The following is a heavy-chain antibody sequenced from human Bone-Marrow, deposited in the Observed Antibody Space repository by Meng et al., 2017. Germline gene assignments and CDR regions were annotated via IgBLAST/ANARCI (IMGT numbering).Heavy chain of an antibody. CDR1: GYTFTGYY. CDR3: ARGGVWRGQLWSHLYYFDY. CDR2: INPNSGGT. V-gene: IGHV1-2*02. D-gene: IGHD5-18*01. Sequence: ASVKVSCKASGYTFTGYYMHWVRQAPGQGLEWMGWINPNSGGTNYAQKFQGRVTMTRDTSISTAYMKLSRLRSDDTAVYYCARGGVWRGQLWSHLYYFDYWGQGTLVTVSS. J-gene: IGHJ4*02.